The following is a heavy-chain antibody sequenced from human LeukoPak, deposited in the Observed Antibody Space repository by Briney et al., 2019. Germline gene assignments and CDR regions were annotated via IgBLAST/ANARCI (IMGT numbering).Heavy chain of an antibody. V-gene: IGHV3-30*02. CDR1: GFIFSNYA. Sequence: GGSLRLSCAASGFIFSNYAMQWVRQAPGMGLEWVAFIRYDGGNTYYADSVKGRFTISRDNSKNTLYLQMNSLRAEDTAVYYCARGRGYSQSNWVDPWGQGTMVTVSA. D-gene: IGHD5-18*01. CDR3: ARGRGYSQSNWVDP. J-gene: IGHJ5*02. CDR2: IRYDGGNT.